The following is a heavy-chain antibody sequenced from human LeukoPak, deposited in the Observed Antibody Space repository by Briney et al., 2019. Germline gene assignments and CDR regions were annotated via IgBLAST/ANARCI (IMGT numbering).Heavy chain of an antibody. CDR1: GYTFTSYG. V-gene: IGHV1-18*01. CDR3: ARVVITFGGVIVIDFPGPHFDY. D-gene: IGHD3-16*02. CDR2: ISAYNGNT. J-gene: IGHJ4*02. Sequence: ASVEVSCKASGYTFTSYGISWVRRAPGQGLEWMGWISAYNGNTNYAQKLQGRVTMTTDTSTSTAYMELRSLRSDDTAVYYCARVVITFGGVIVIDFPGPHFDYWGQGTLVTVSS.